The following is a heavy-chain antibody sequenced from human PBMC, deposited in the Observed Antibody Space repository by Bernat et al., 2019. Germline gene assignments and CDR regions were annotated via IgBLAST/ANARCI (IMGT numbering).Heavy chain of an antibody. CDR1: GFTFSSYA. J-gene: IGHJ3*02. V-gene: IGHV3-30-3*01. CDR2: ISYDGSYK. D-gene: IGHD5-12*01. CDR3: AREAGYSGFDEAFDI. Sequence: QVQLVESGGGVVQPGRSLRLSCAASGFTFSSYAMHWVRQAPGKGLEWVAVISYDGSYKYYADSVKGRFTISRDNSKNTLYLQMNSPRAEDTAVYYCAREAGYSGFDEAFDIWGQGTMVTVSS.